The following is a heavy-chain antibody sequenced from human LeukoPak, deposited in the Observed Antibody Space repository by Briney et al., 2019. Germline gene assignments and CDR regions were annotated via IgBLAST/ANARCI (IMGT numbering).Heavy chain of an antibody. CDR2: ISSSSTI. J-gene: IGHJ4*02. V-gene: IGHV3-48*04. D-gene: IGHD3-22*01. CDR3: ARELDDSSGYYHYYFDY. CDR1: GFTFSSYS. Sequence: GGSLRLSCAASGFTFSSYSMNWVRQAPGKRLEWVSYISSSSTIYYADSVKGRFTISRDNAKNSLYLQMNSLRAEDTAVYYCARELDDSSGYYHYYFDYWGQGTLVTVSS.